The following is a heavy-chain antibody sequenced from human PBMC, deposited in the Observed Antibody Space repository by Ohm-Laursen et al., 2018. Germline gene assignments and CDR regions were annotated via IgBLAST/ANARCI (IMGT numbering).Heavy chain of an antibody. CDR1: GLTFSNFW. Sequence: LRLSCAASGLTFSNFWMSWVRQAPGKGLEWLANIAPDGGAKYYVDSVKGRFTMSRDNTKSSLYLQMYGLRAEDTAVYYCARDFGWGWDYWGQGSLVTVSS. V-gene: IGHV3-7*01. D-gene: IGHD6-19*01. J-gene: IGHJ4*02. CDR2: IAPDGGAK. CDR3: ARDFGWGWDY.